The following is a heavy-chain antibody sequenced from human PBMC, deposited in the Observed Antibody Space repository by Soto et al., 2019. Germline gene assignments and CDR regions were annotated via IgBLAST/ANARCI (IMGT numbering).Heavy chain of an antibody. V-gene: IGHV4-4*02. J-gene: IGHJ4*02. CDR3: ARDLGRLERDY. CDR1: GGSISSSNW. D-gene: IGHD1-1*01. CDR2: IYHSGST. Sequence: SETLSLTCAVSGGSISSSNWWSWVRQPPGKGLEWIGEIYHSGSTNYNPSLKSRFTISVDKSKNQFSLKLSSVTAADTAVYYCARDLGRLERDYWGQGTLVTVSS.